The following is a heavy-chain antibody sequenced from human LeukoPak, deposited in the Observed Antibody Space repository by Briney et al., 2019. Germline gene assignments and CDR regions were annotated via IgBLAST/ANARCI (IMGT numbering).Heavy chain of an antibody. CDR3: VAITMVRGWVFDY. Sequence: PGGSLRLSCAASGFTVSSNYMSWVRQAPGKGLEWVSVIYSGGSTYYADSVKGRFTISRDNSKNTLYLQMNSLRAEDTAVYYCVAITMVRGWVFDYWGQGTLVTVSS. V-gene: IGHV3-66*01. D-gene: IGHD3-10*01. J-gene: IGHJ4*02. CDR2: IYSGGST. CDR1: GFTVSSNY.